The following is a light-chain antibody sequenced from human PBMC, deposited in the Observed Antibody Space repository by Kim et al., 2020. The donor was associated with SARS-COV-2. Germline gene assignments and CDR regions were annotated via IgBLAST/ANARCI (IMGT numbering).Light chain of an antibody. J-gene: IGLJ2*01. Sequence: VSARQTGSVSCSGDRMGDIYVCWYQQRPGQTPVVDSYQDTKRPSGIPERFSGSNSGNTATMSSSGTQAMDEADYAGHVWNSTATVFGGGTQLTVL. CDR3: HVWNSTATV. CDR2: QDT. CDR1: RMGDIY. V-gene: IGLV3-1*01.